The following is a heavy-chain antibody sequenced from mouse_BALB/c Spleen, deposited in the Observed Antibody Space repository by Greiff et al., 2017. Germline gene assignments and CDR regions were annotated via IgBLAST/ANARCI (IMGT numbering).Heavy chain of an antibody. V-gene: IGHV1-67*01. Sequence: QVQLQQSGPELVRPGVSVKISCKGSGYTFTDYAMHWVKQSHAKSLEWIGVISTYYGNTNYNQKFKGKATMTVDKSSSTAYMELARLTSEDSAIYYCARDDYYFDYWGQGTTLTVSS. J-gene: IGHJ2*01. CDR3: ARDDYYFDY. CDR2: ISTYYGNT. D-gene: IGHD2-4*01. CDR1: GYTFTDYA.